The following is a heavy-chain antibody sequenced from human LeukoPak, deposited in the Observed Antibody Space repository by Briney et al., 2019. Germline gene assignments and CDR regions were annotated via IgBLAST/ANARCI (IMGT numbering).Heavy chain of an antibody. CDR3: ARSPHRYYDFWSGYIDY. CDR1: GGSISSYY. Sequence: PSETLSLTCTVSGGSISSYYWSWIRQPPGKGLEWIGYIYYSGSTNYNPSLKSRVTISVDTSKNQFSLKLSSVTAADTAVYYCARSPHRYYDFWSGYIDYWGQGTLVTVSS. D-gene: IGHD3-3*01. CDR2: IYYSGST. V-gene: IGHV4-59*01. J-gene: IGHJ4*02.